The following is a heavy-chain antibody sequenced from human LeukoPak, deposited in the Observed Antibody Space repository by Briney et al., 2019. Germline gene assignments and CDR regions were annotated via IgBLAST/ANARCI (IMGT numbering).Heavy chain of an antibody. Sequence: PSETLSLTCTVSGGSISSSSYYWGWIRQPPGKGLEWIGSIYYSGSTYYNPSLKSRVTISVDTSKNQFSLKLSSVTAADTAVYYCAAETRGRYYGMDVWGQGTAVTVSS. CDR2: IYYSGST. CDR3: AAETRGRYYGMDV. J-gene: IGHJ6*02. D-gene: IGHD3-10*01. V-gene: IGHV4-39*01. CDR1: GGSISSSSYY.